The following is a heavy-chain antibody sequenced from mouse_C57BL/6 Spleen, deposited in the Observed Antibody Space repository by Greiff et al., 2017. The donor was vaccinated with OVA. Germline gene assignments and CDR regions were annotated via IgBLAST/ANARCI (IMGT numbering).Heavy chain of an antibody. CDR3: ARPWYYGSYWYFDV. D-gene: IGHD1-1*01. CDR1: GFTFSDYG. Sequence: EVQVVESGGGLVKPGGSLKLSCAASGFTFSDYGMHWVRQAPEKGLEWVAYISSGSSTIYYVDTVKGRFTISRDNAKNTLFLQMTSLRSEDTAMYYCARPWYYGSYWYFDVWGTGTTVTVSS. V-gene: IGHV5-17*01. J-gene: IGHJ1*03. CDR2: ISSGSSTI.